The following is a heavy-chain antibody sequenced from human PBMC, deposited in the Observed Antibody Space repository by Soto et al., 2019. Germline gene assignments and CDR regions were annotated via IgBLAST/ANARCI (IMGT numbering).Heavy chain of an antibody. V-gene: IGHV4-39*01. CDR1: GDSISSDSYY. Sequence: SETLSLTCTVSGDSISSDSYYWGWIRQPPGKGLECIGSVYYSGRTYYNPSLESRVTISVDTSKSQFSLNLRSVTAADTAVYYCARQSSGYTYGGGFDYWGQGTLVTVSS. CDR2: VYYSGRT. J-gene: IGHJ4*02. D-gene: IGHD5-18*01. CDR3: ARQSSGYTYGGGFDY.